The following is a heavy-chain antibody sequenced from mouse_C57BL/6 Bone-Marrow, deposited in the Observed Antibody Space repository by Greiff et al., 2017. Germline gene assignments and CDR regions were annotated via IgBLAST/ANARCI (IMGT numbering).Heavy chain of an antibody. CDR3: ARNGMDY. J-gene: IGHJ4*01. Sequence: QVQLQQSGAELARPGASVKLSCKASGYTFTSYGISWVKQRTGQGLEWIGEIYPRGGNTYYTEKFKGKATLTADKSSSTAYLELRSLTSEDSAVXFCARNGMDYWGQGTSVTVSS. CDR1: GYTFTSYG. V-gene: IGHV1-81*01. CDR2: IYPRGGNT.